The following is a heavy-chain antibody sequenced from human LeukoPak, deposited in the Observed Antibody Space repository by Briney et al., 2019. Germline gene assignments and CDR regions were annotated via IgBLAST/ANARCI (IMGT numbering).Heavy chain of an antibody. V-gene: IGHV3-21*01. CDR1: GFSFSSYT. CDR2: ISRSSNYI. J-gene: IGHJ3*02. Sequence: GGSLRLSCAASGFSFSSYTMNWVRQAPGKGLEWVSCISRSSNYIYYADSVKGRFTISRDNAKKSLFLQMNSLRAEDTAVYYCARDWIAGAATLVYGFDIWGQGTMVTVSS. D-gene: IGHD6-19*01. CDR3: ARDWIAGAATLVYGFDI.